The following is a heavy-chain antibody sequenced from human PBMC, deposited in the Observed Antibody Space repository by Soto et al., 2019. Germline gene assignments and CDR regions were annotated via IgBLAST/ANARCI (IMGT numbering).Heavy chain of an antibody. J-gene: IGHJ4*02. CDR2: MNPNSGNT. Sequence: QVQLVQSGAEVKKPGASVKVSCKASGYTFTSYDINWVRQATGQGLEWMGWMNPNSGNTGYAQKFTGRVTMNRNTSISTAYMELSRMRSEDTAVYYCARGRWFGDDEGDYWGQGTLVIVSS. V-gene: IGHV1-8*01. D-gene: IGHD3-10*01. CDR1: GYTFTSYD. CDR3: ARGRWFGDDEGDY.